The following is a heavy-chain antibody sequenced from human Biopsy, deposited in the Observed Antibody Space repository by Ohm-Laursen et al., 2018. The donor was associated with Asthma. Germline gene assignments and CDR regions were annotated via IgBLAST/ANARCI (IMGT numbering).Heavy chain of an antibody. CDR2: IIHSGNT. CDR3: ARGGYCSGGDCYLRRPSYPVSYFDL. CDR1: GGSITSYY. Sequence: SDTLSLTWAVSGGSITSYYWTWIRQPPGKGLEWIGEIIHSGNTNYNRSLKSRLTLSVDTPKNQFSLKLSSVTAADTAVYYCARGGYCSGGDCYLRRPSYPVSYFDLWGRGTLVTVSS. V-gene: IGHV4-34*01. D-gene: IGHD2-15*01. J-gene: IGHJ2*01.